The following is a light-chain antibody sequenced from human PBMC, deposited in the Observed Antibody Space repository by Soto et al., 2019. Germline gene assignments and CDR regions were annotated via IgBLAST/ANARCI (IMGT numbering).Light chain of an antibody. Sequence: EIVLTQSPATLSLSPGERATLSCRASQSVSSYLAWYQQKPGQAPRLLIFDASNRATGIPARFSGSGSGTDFTLTISSLEPEDFAVYYCQQRNSWPPTFGHGTRLEIK. CDR3: QQRNSWPPT. V-gene: IGKV3-11*01. CDR1: QSVSSY. CDR2: DAS. J-gene: IGKJ5*01.